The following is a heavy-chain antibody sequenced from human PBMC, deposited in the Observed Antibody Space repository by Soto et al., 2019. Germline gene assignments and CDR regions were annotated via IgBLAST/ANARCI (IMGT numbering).Heavy chain of an antibody. CDR1: GGTFSSYA. J-gene: IGHJ6*02. CDR3: ARSQGGSSSLDIYYYYYSGMDV. Sequence: QVQLVQSGAEVKKPGSSVKVSCKAPGGTFSSYAISWVRQAPGQGLEWMGGVIPIFGTAKYAQKFQGRVTITADESTSTGYMELRSLRSEDTAVYYCARSQGGSSSLDIYYYYYSGMDVWGQGTTVTVFS. D-gene: IGHD2-15*01. CDR2: VIPIFGTA. V-gene: IGHV1-69*01.